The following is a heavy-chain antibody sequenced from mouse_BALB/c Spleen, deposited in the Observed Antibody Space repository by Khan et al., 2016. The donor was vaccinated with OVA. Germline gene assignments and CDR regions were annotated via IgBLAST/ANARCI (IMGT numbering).Heavy chain of an antibody. CDR3: ARRGGLGRWYAMDY. Sequence: QVQLKQSGPGLVQPSQSLSITCTVSGFSLTNYAVHWVRQSPGKGLEWLGVIWSGGNTDYDATFISRLRISQDNSKSQVFFEMTSLQANDTAIYFCARRGGLGRWYAMDYWGQGTSVTVSS. V-gene: IGHV2-2*02. CDR2: IWSGGNT. CDR1: GFSLTNYA. D-gene: IGHD4-1*01. J-gene: IGHJ4*01.